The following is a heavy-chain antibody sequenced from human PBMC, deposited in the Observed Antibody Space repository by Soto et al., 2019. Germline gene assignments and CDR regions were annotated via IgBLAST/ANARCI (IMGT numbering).Heavy chain of an antibody. CDR3: ARRGDIVAIDY. V-gene: IGHV4-39*02. Sequence: PSETLSLTCSVSGSSINSNLYHWGWIRHSPGKGLEWIGSIHNTGNIFYNPSLKSRVTLSVDTSKNHFSLKLSSVTAADTAVYYCARRGDIVAIDYWGQGTLVTVSS. J-gene: IGHJ4*02. CDR1: GSSINSNLYH. CDR2: IHNTGNI. D-gene: IGHD5-12*01.